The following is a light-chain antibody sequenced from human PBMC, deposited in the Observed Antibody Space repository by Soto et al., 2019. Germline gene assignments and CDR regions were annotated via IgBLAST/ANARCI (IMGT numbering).Light chain of an antibody. CDR3: TSSATSDSYV. Sequence: QSALTQPPSASGSPGQSVTISCTGTTGDIGRYNSVSWYQQHPGQAPKLIIFEVNKRPSGVPDRFSGSKSGNTASLTVSGLQAEDEADYYCTSSATSDSYVFGTGTKLTVL. CDR1: TGDIGRYNS. V-gene: IGLV2-8*01. CDR2: EVN. J-gene: IGLJ1*01.